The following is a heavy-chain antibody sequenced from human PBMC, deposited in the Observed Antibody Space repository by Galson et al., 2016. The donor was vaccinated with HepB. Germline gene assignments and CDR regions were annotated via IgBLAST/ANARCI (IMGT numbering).Heavy chain of an antibody. D-gene: IGHD3-3*01. V-gene: IGHV1-18*01. CDR2: ISAYNGNT. CDR3: AREGDRGRFSEWPRPGFDP. Sequence: SVKVSCKASGYTFIDYGISWVRQAPGQGLEWMGWISAYNGNTKYAQNFQGRVTMTTDISTSTAYMELRSLRSDDTAVYYCAREGDRGRFSEWPRPGFDPWGQGTLVTVSS. CDR1: GYTFIDYG. J-gene: IGHJ5*02.